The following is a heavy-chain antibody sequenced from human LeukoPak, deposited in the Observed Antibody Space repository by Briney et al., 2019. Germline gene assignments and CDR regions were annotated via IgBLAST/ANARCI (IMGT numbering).Heavy chain of an antibody. J-gene: IGHJ6*02. D-gene: IGHD2-15*01. CDR2: ISSSGSTI. CDR3: ARDSTPYSYFYGMDV. CDR1: GFTFSSYE. V-gene: IGHV3-48*03. Sequence: GGSLRLSCAASGFTFSSYEMNWVRQAPGKGLEWVSYISSSGSTIYYADSVKGRFTISRDNAKNSLYLQMNSLRAEDTAVYYCARDSTPYSYFYGMDVWGQGTTVTVSS.